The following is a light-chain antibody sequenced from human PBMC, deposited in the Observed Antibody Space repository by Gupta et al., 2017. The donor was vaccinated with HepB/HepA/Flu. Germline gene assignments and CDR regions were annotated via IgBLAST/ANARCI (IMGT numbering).Light chain of an antibody. Sequence: DIQMTQSPSSLSASLGDRVTITCRASQSINSYLNWYQQKPGKAPKLLIYAASSLQSGVPSRFSGRRSGTDFTLTISSLQPEDFATYYCQQSYSTPMWTFGQGTKVDIK. CDR3: QQSYSTPMWT. CDR2: AAS. V-gene: IGKV1-39*01. CDR1: QSINSY. J-gene: IGKJ1*01.